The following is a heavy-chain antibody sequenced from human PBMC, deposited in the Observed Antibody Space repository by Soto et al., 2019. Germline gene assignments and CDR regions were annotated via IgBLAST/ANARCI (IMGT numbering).Heavy chain of an antibody. CDR2: IIPMFGSP. V-gene: IGHV1-69*01. D-gene: IGHD4-17*01. CDR1: GGTFNTDS. CDR3: AREVVTVTTLGYFDN. Sequence: VQLVQSGAEVKKPGSSVKVSYKASGGTFNTDSITWLRQAPGQGLEWVGGIIPMFGSPTYAPMFQGRVTIAADESTTTVYMELSGPRSEDTAVYYCAREVVTVTTLGYFDNWGQGTLVTVSS. J-gene: IGHJ4*02.